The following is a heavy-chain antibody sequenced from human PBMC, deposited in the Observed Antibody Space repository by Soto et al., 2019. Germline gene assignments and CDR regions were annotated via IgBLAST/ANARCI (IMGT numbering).Heavy chain of an antibody. CDR3: ATSARNNWNDDVEYYYYGMDV. Sequence: QVQLVQSGAEVKKPGSSVKVSCKASGGTFSSYAISWVRQAPGQGLEWMGGIIPIFRTANYAQKFQGRVTITADESTSTAYMELRSLRPEDTAVYYCATSARNNWNDDVEYYYYGMDVWGQGTTVTVSS. CDR1: GGTFSSYA. D-gene: IGHD1-1*01. J-gene: IGHJ6*02. V-gene: IGHV1-69*01. CDR2: IIPIFRTA.